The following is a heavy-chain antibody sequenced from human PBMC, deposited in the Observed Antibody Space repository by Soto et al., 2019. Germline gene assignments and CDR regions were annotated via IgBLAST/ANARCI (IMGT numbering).Heavy chain of an antibody. J-gene: IGHJ3*02. D-gene: IGHD6-19*01. Sequence: GGSLRLSCAASGFTFSRYAMSGVRQAPRKGLEWVSAISGSGGSTYYADSVKGRFTISRDNSKNTLYLQMNSLRAEDTAVYYCAKDLGIAVAKRPRYAFDIWGQGTMVTVSS. CDR1: GFTFSRYA. CDR3: AKDLGIAVAKRPRYAFDI. V-gene: IGHV3-23*01. CDR2: ISGSGGST.